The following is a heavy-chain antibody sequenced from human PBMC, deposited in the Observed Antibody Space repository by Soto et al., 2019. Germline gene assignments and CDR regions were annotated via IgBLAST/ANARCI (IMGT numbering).Heavy chain of an antibody. Sequence: PGGSLRLSCAASGFTFSNYAMSWVRQAPGKGLEWVSSISSSTSYIYYADSVKGRFTISRDNAKNSLYLQMNSLRAEDTAVYYCARGGAYGSNWFDPWGQGTLVTVSS. CDR2: ISSSTSYI. V-gene: IGHV3-21*01. J-gene: IGHJ5*02. CDR3: ARGGAYGSNWFDP. D-gene: IGHD3-10*01. CDR1: GFTFSNYA.